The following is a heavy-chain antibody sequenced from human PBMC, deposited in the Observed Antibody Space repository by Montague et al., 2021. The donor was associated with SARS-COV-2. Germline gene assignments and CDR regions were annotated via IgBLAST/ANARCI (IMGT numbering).Heavy chain of an antibody. CDR1: GFTVSSNY. D-gene: IGHD5-12*01. Sequence: SLRLSCAASGFTVSSNYMSRVRQAPGKGLEWVSVIYSGGSTYYADSVKGRFTISRDNSKNTLYLQMNSLRAEDTAVYYCARGGKYSGYGSLNYWGQGTLVTVSS. CDR2: IYSGGST. J-gene: IGHJ4*02. V-gene: IGHV3-53*01. CDR3: ARGGKYSGYGSLNY.